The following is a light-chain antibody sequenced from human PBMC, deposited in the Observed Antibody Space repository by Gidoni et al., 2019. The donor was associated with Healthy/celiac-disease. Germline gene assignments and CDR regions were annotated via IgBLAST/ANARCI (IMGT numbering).Light chain of an antibody. CDR3: SSYTSSSTLFYV. J-gene: IGLJ1*01. CDR2: DVS. Sequence: QSALTQPASVSGAPGQSTTISCTGTSSDVGGYNYVSWYQQPPGKAPKLMIYDVSNRPSGVSNRFSGSKSGNTASLTISGLQAEDEADYYCSSYTSSSTLFYVFGTGTKVTVL. CDR1: SSDVGGYNY. V-gene: IGLV2-14*01.